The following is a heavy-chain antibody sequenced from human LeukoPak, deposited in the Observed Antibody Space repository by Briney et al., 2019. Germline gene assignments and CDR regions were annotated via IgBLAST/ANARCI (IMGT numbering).Heavy chain of an antibody. V-gene: IGHV3-66*01. CDR3: ARSYMIADAFDI. CDR2: IYSGGST. J-gene: IGHJ3*02. CDR1: GSTVSSNY. Sequence: GGSLRLSCAASGSTVSSNYMSWVRQAPGKGLEWVSVIYSGGSTYYADSVKGRFTISRDNSKNTLYLQMNSLRAEDTAVYYCARSYMIADAFDIWGQGTMVTVSS. D-gene: IGHD3-22*01.